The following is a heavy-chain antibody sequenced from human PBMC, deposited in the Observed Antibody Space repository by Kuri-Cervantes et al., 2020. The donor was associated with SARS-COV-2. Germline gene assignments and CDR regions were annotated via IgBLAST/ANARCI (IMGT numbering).Heavy chain of an antibody. Sequence: GGSLRLSCAASGFTFSGSAMHWVRQASGKGLEWAGRIRSKANSYATAYAASVKGRFTISRDDSKNTAYLQMNSLKTEDTAVYYCTSLSTVAPFDYWGQGTLVTVSS. J-gene: IGHJ4*02. V-gene: IGHV3-73*01. CDR3: TSLSTVAPFDY. CDR2: IRSKANSYAT. CDR1: GFTFSGSA. D-gene: IGHD4-11*01.